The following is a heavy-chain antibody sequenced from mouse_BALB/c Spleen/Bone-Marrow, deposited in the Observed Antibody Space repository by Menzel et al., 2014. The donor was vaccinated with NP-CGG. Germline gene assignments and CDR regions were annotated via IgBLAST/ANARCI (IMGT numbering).Heavy chain of an antibody. Sequence: VQLQQSGAELARPGASVKMSCKASGYTFTYYTMYWVKQRPGQGLEWIGYINPNSDYTNYNQKFKDKATLTADKSSSTAYRQPSSLTAEDSAVYYCAREVYGAWFAYWGQGTLVTVSA. V-gene: IGHV1-4*01. CDR1: GYTFTYYT. CDR2: INPNSDYT. D-gene: IGHD1-1*02. CDR3: AREVYGAWFAY. J-gene: IGHJ3*01.